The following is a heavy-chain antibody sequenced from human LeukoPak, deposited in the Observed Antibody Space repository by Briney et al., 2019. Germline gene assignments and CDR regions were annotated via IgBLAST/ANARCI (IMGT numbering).Heavy chain of an antibody. CDR2: IDYSGST. CDR1: GGSISTYY. V-gene: IGHV4-59*01. J-gene: IGHJ2*01. Sequence: PSETLSLTCSVSGGSISTYYWSWIRQPPGKGLEWIGYIDYSGSTNYNPSLKSRVSMSVDTSKKQFSLKLSSVTAADTAVYYCARAGPWCFDLWGRGALVTVSS. CDR3: ARAGPWCFDL.